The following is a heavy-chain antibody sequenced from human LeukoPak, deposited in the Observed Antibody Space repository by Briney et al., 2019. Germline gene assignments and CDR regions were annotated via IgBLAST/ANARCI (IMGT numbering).Heavy chain of an antibody. CDR2: INPNSGGT. Sequence: ASVKVSCKASGYTFTGYYMHWVRQAPGQGLEWMGWINPNSGGTNYAQKIQGRVTMTRDTSISTAYMELSRLRSDDTAVYYCARVCGSGSYSNWFDPWGRGTLVTVSS. V-gene: IGHV1-2*02. CDR3: ARVCGSGSYSNWFDP. J-gene: IGHJ5*02. D-gene: IGHD3-10*01. CDR1: GYTFTGYY.